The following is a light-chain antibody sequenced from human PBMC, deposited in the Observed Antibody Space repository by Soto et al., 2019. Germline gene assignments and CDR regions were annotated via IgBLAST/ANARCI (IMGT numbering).Light chain of an antibody. V-gene: IGLV2-14*01. CDR2: GVS. CDR1: RGGLGSYNY. CDR3: ISYTGSSTSYV. Sequence: LAYPGPGSGSPGQPLTLSRSGTRGGLGSYNYVAWYQQFPGKTPKILIYGVSNRPSGVSSRFSGSKSGNTASLTISGLQAEDEADYYCISYTGSSTSYVFGSGTKV. J-gene: IGLJ1*01.